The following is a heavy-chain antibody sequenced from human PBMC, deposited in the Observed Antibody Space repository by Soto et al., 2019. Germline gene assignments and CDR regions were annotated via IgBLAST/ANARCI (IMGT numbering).Heavy chain of an antibody. J-gene: IGHJ4*02. CDR2: ISGSGGST. CDR1: GFTFSSYA. Sequence: PVGSLRLSCAASGFTFSSYAMSWVRQAPGKGLEWVSAISGSGGSTYYADSVKGRFTISRDNSKNTLYLQMNSLRAEDTAVYYCAKDRWISSSWTFDYWGQRTLVTVSS. V-gene: IGHV3-23*01. D-gene: IGHD6-13*01. CDR3: AKDRWISSSWTFDY.